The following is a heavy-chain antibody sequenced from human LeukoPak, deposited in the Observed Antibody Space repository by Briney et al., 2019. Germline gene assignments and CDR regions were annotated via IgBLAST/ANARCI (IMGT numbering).Heavy chain of an antibody. CDR3: AKSNGYGLIDI. J-gene: IGHJ3*02. V-gene: IGHV4-38-2*02. CDR1: GYSIWSNYY. Sequence: SETLSLTCTVSGYSIWSNYYWGWIRQPPGKGLEWIGSMHHSGSTYYNPSLKSRVTISVDTSKNQLSLKVNSVTAAETAVYYCAKSNGYGLIDIWGQGTMVTVSS. CDR2: MHHSGST. D-gene: IGHD3-10*01.